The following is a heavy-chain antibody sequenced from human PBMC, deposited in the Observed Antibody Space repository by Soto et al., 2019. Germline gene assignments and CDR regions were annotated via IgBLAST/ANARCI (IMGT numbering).Heavy chain of an antibody. D-gene: IGHD5-18*01. V-gene: IGHV1-18*01. J-gene: IGHJ5*02. CDR1: GYTFTSYG. Sequence: ASVKVSCKASGYTFTSYGISWVRQAPGQGLECMGWISAYNGNTNYAQKLQGRVTMTTDTSTSTAYMELRSLRSDDTAVYYCARDNTAMVCDWFDPWGQGTLVTVSS. CDR3: ARDNTAMVCDWFDP. CDR2: ISAYNGNT.